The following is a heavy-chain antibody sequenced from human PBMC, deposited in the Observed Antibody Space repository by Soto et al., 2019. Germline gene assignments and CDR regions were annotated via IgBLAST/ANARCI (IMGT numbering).Heavy chain of an antibody. CDR2: ISAYNGNT. Sequence: ASAKVSCKASGYTFTSYGISGVRQTPGQGLEWKGWISAYNGNTNYAQKHQGRVTMTTDTSTSTAYMELRSLRSDDTAVYYCARDSSSWIKYNWFDPWGQGTLVTVSS. CDR3: ARDSSSWIKYNWFDP. D-gene: IGHD6-13*01. CDR1: GYTFTSYG. V-gene: IGHV1-18*01. J-gene: IGHJ5*02.